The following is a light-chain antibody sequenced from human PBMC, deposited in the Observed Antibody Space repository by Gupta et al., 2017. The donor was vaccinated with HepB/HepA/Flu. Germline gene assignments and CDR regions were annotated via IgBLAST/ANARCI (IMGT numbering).Light chain of an antibody. CDR2: LGS. J-gene: IGKJ4*01. V-gene: IGKV2-28*01. CDR1: PNLLSRNGNNY. CDR3: MQALTAPLT. Sequence: DIVMTQSPASLPVTLGEPASMSCRSSPNLLSRNGNNYVDWSLQKPGQSPQLLIYLGSIRASGVPDRFSGSGSGTDFTLKISRVEAEDVGVYYCMQALTAPLTFGGGTRVEIK.